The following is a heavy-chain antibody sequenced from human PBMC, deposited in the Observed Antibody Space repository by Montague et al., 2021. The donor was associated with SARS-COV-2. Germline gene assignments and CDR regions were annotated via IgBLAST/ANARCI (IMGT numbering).Heavy chain of an antibody. Sequence: SETLSLTCAVYGGSFSGYYWSWIRQPPGKGLEWIGEIYHSGSTNYNPSLKSRVTISVDTSKNQFSLRLSSVTAADTAVYYCAREPQVGAMDYWGQGTLVTVSP. V-gene: IGHV4-34*01. CDR2: IYHSGST. CDR3: AREPQVGAMDY. CDR1: GGSFSGYY. J-gene: IGHJ4*02. D-gene: IGHD1-26*01.